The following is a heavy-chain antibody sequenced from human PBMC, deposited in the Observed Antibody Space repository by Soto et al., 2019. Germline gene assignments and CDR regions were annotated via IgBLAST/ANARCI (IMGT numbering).Heavy chain of an antibody. CDR3: AKAVDDDGRLGMDV. D-gene: IGHD1-1*01. V-gene: IGHV3-23*01. CDR2: ISGSGGST. J-gene: IGHJ6*02. Sequence: EVPLLESGGGLVQPGGSLRLSCAASGFTFSSYAMSWVRQAPGKGLEWVSAISGSGGSTYYADSVKGRFTISRDNSKNTLYLQMNSLRAEDTAVYYCAKAVDDDGRLGMDVWGQGTTVTVSS. CDR1: GFTFSSYA.